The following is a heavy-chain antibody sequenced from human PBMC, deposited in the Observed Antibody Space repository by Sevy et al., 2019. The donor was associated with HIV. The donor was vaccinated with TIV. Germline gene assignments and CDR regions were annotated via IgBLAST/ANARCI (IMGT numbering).Heavy chain of an antibody. V-gene: IGHV3-30*18. CDR1: GFTFSSYG. J-gene: IGHJ4*02. CDR2: ISYDGSNK. D-gene: IGHD3-22*01. CDR3: AKEREGFRCYYDTRGYLFY. Sequence: GGSLRLSCAASGFTFSSYGMHWVRQAPGKGLEWVAVISYDGSNKYYADSVKGRFTISRDNSKKTLYLQMNSLRAEDTAVYYCAKEREGFRCYYDTRGYLFYWGQGTLVTVSS.